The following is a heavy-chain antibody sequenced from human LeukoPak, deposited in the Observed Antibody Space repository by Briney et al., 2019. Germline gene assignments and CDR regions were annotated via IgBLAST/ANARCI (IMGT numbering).Heavy chain of an antibody. D-gene: IGHD3-3*01. J-gene: IGHJ5*02. V-gene: IGHV1-69*05. Sequence: SVKVSCKASGGTFSSYAISWVRQAPGQGLEWMGGIIPIFGTANYAQKFQGRVTITTDESTSTAYMELSSQRSEDTAVYYCASVVRSGLYNWFDPWGQGTLVTVSS. CDR2: IIPIFGTA. CDR3: ASVVRSGLYNWFDP. CDR1: GGTFSSYA.